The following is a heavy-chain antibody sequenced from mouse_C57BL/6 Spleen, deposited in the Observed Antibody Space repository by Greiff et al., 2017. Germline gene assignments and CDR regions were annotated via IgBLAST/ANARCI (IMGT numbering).Heavy chain of an antibody. J-gene: IGHJ2*01. CDR1: GFTFSSYG. V-gene: IGHV5-6*01. D-gene: IGHD1-1*01. Sequence: EVQVVESGGDLVKPGGSLKLSCAASGFTFSSYGMSWVRQTPDKRLEWVATISSGGSYTYYPDSVKGRFTISRDNAKNTLYLQMSSLKSEDTAMYYCARHGPYYGFDYWGQGTTLTVSS. CDR3: ARHGPYYGFDY. CDR2: ISSGGSYT.